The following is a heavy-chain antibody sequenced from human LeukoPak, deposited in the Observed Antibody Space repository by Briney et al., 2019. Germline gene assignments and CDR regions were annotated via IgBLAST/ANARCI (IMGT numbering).Heavy chain of an antibody. D-gene: IGHD6-19*01. J-gene: IGHJ5*02. V-gene: IGHV3-9*01. Sequence: PGGSLRLSCAASGFTFDDYAMHWVRQAPGKGLEWVSGISWNSGSIGYADSVKGRITISRDNAKNSLYLQMNSLRAEDTALYYCAKDIGVAGTDWFDPWGQGTLVTVSS. CDR3: AKDIGVAGTDWFDP. CDR2: ISWNSGSI. CDR1: GFTFDDYA.